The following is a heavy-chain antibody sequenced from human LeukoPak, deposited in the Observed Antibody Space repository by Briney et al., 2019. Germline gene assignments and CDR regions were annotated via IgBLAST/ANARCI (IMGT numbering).Heavy chain of an antibody. CDR3: ARNWGNWNDYYFDY. CDR2: ISTSSSYI. J-gene: IGHJ4*02. D-gene: IGHD1-1*01. Sequence: GGSLRLSCAASGFTFNKYTMNWVRQAPGKGLEWVSSISTSSSYIYYADSVKGRFTISRDNAKNSLYLQMNSLRAEDTAVYYCARNWGNWNDYYFDYWGQGTLVTVSS. CDR1: GFTFNKYT. V-gene: IGHV3-21*01.